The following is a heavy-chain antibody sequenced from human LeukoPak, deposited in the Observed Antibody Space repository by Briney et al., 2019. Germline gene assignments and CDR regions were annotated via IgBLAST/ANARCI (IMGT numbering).Heavy chain of an antibody. CDR3: ARLVHYFDY. V-gene: IGHV4-59*11. Sequence: SETLSLTFTVSGGSISSHYWSWIRQPPGKGLEWIGYIYYSGSTNYNPSLKSRVTISVDTSKNQFSLKLSSVTAADTAVYYCARLVHYFDYWGQGTLVTVSS. CDR2: IYYSGST. D-gene: IGHD6-6*01. CDR1: GGSISSHY. J-gene: IGHJ4*02.